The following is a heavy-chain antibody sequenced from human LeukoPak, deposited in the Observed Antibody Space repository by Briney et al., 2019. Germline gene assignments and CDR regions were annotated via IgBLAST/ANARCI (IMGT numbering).Heavy chain of an antibody. CDR1: GYTFTRYG. CDR2: VSAYNDNT. D-gene: IGHD3-22*01. J-gene: IGHJ5*02. Sequence: ASVKVSCKASGYTFTRYGISWVRQAPGQGLEWMGWVSAYNDNTKYAQRLQGRVTMTTDSSTSTAYMELRSLRSDDTAVFYCARSGGYYFDSSAYFSWFDPWGQGTLVTVSS. CDR3: ARSGGYYFDSSAYFSWFDP. V-gene: IGHV1-18*01.